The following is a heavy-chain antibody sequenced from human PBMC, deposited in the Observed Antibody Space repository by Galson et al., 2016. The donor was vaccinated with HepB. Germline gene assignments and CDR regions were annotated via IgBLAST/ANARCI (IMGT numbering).Heavy chain of an antibody. CDR3: VSRGAQWLVTADS. J-gene: IGHJ4*02. Sequence: SLRLSCAASTFMFSSYTMHWVRQAPGKGLEYVSAIRSDGGSTYYIDSVKGRFTISRDNFKNSLYLQMTSLRTEDTAVYYCVSRGAQWLVTADSWGQGTLVVVSS. D-gene: IGHD5-12*01. CDR2: IRSDGGST. V-gene: IGHV3-64D*06. CDR1: TFMFSSYT.